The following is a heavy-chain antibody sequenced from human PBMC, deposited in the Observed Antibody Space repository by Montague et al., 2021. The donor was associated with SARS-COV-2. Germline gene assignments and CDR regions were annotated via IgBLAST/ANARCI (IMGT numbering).Heavy chain of an antibody. V-gene: IGHV4-4*02. CDR3: ARVKSMITFGGVIVLFDY. Sequence: SETLSLTCAVSGGSISSSNWWSWVRQPPGKGLEWIGEIYHSGSTNYNPSLKSRVTISVDKSKNQFSLKLSSVTAAGTAVYYCARVKSMITFGGVIVLFDYWGQGTLVTVSS. CDR1: GGSISSSNW. CDR2: IYHSGST. D-gene: IGHD3-16*02. J-gene: IGHJ4*02.